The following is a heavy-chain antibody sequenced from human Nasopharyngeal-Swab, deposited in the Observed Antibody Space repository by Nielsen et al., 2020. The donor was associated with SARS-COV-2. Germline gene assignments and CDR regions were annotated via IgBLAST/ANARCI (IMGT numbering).Heavy chain of an antibody. CDR3: TTDLYFDY. V-gene: IGHV3-73*01. Sequence: GESLKISCAASGFIFSASAIHWVRQASGKGLKWVGRIGDKDHNYATTYGASVQGRFTISRDDSKNTAFLQMGSLKTEYTALYYCTTDLYFDYWGQGTLVTVSS. CDR1: GFIFSASA. J-gene: IGHJ4*02. CDR2: IGDKDHNYAT.